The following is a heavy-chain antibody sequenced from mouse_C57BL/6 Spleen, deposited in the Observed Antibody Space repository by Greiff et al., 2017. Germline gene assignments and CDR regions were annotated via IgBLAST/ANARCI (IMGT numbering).Heavy chain of an antibody. D-gene: IGHD2-4*01. CDR1: GYTFTSYW. CDR3: ARRGGYDYDVEFAY. V-gene: IGHV1-50*01. Sequence: VQLQQPGAELVKPGASVKLSCKASGYTFTSYWMQWVKQRPGQGLEWIGEIDPSDSYTNYNQKFKGKATLTVDTSSSTAYMQLSSLTSEDSAVYDCARRGGYDYDVEFAYWGQGTLVTVAA. CDR2: IDPSDSYT. J-gene: IGHJ3*01.